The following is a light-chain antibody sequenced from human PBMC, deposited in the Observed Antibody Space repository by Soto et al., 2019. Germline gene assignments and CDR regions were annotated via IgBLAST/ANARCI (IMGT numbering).Light chain of an antibody. CDR2: GNS. CDR1: ISNIGAGYD. CDR3: QSYDSSLSGWV. V-gene: IGLV1-40*01. J-gene: IGLJ1*01. Sequence: QSALTQPPSVSGAPGQRVTISCTGSISNIGAGYDVHWYQQLPGTAPKLLIYGNSNRPSGVPDRFSGSKSGTSASLAITGLQAEDEADYYCQSYDSSLSGWVFGTGTKVTVL.